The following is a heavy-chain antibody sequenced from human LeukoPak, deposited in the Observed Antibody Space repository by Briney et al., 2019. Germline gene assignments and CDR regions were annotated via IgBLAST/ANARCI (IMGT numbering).Heavy chain of an antibody. CDR1: GGSFSGYY. Sequence: PSETLSLTCAVYGGSFSGYYWSWIRQPPGKGLEWIWEINHSGSTNYNPSLKSRVTISVDTSKNQFSLKLSSVTAADTAVYYCARSRPYLYDYVWGSYRYTLDYWGQGTLVTVSS. CDR2: INHSGST. D-gene: IGHD3-16*02. V-gene: IGHV4-34*01. J-gene: IGHJ4*02. CDR3: ARSRPYLYDYVWGSYRYTLDY.